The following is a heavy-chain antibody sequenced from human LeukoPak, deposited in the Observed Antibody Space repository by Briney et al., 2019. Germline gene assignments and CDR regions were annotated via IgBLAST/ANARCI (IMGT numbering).Heavy chain of an antibody. J-gene: IGHJ4*02. CDR3: ARANFLYCSSTTCLFDY. CDR2: INPNDGDT. D-gene: IGHD2-2*01. Sequence: ASVKVSCKASGYTFTDYYMHWVRQAPGQGFEWMGWINPNDGDTNYTQKFQGRVTMPRDTSISTAHMEVSRLRSDDTAVYYCARANFLYCSSTTCLFDYWGQGTLVTVSS. CDR1: GYTFTDYY. V-gene: IGHV1-2*02.